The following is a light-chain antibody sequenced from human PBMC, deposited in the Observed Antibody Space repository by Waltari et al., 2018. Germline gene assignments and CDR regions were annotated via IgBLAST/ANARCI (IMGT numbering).Light chain of an antibody. CDR2: KVS. CDR3: MQGTHWPPWT. V-gene: IGKV2-30*02. CDR1: QSLVPSDGKTY. J-gene: IGKJ1*01. Sequence: DVVMTQSPLSLPVTLGQPASISCKSTQSLVPSDGKTYLNWFQQRPGQSPRRLIYKVSNRDSWVPDRFSGSGSGTDFTLKISRVEAEDVGVYYCMQGTHWPPWTFGQGTKVEIK.